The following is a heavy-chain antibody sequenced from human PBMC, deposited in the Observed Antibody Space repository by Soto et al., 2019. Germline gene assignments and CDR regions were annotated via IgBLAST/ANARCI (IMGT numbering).Heavy chain of an antibody. CDR2: ISNDGGDK. CDR3: AKEFVDSSGFYPSLDALDI. V-gene: IGHV3-30*18. CDR1: GFTLGTYG. Sequence: QVQLAESGGGVVQPGRSLTITCAASGFTLGTYGMHWVRQAPGKGLEWVAVISNDGGDKYYSDSVMGRCTISRDNSKNTLFLQMNSLRAEDTAVYFCAKEFVDSSGFYPSLDALDIWGQGTVVTVSS. D-gene: IGHD3-22*01. J-gene: IGHJ3*02.